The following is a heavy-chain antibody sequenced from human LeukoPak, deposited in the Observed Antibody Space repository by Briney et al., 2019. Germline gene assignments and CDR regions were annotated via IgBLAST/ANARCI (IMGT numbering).Heavy chain of an antibody. D-gene: IGHD2-15*01. Sequence: GGCLRLSCAASGFTFSDYYMSWIRQAPGKGLEWVSYISSSGTTAYYADSVKGRFAISRDNAKNSLYLQMNSLRAEDTAVYYCARPAFRTIGINWGQGTLVTVSS. CDR3: ARPAFRTIGIN. J-gene: IGHJ4*02. CDR1: GFTFSDYY. CDR2: ISSSGTTA. V-gene: IGHV3-11*04.